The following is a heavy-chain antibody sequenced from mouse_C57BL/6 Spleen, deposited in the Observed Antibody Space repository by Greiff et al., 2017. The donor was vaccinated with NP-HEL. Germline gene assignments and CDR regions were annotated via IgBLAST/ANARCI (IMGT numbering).Heavy chain of an antibody. D-gene: IGHD2-5*01. Sequence: QVQLQQPGAELVMPGASVKLSCKASGYTFTSYWMHWVKQRPGQGLEWIGEIDPSDSYTNYNQKFKGKSTLTVDKSSSTAYMQLSSLTSEDSAVYYCARYYSNYVLFDYWGQGTTLTVSS. V-gene: IGHV1-69*01. CDR3: ARYYSNYVLFDY. CDR2: IDPSDSYT. CDR1: GYTFTSYW. J-gene: IGHJ2*01.